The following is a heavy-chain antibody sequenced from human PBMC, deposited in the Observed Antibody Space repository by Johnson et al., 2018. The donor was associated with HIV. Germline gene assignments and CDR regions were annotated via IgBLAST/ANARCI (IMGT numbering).Heavy chain of an antibody. Sequence: VQLVESGGGLVQPGGSLRLSCAASGFTVSSNYMSLVRQAPGKGLEWVSVIYSGGSTYYADSVKGRFTISRDNSKNTLYLQMNSLRAEDTAVYYCARVEAAAGLAFDIWGQGTMVTVSS. J-gene: IGHJ3*02. CDR2: IYSGGST. CDR1: GFTVSSNY. CDR3: ARVEAAAGLAFDI. V-gene: IGHV3-66*02. D-gene: IGHD6-13*01.